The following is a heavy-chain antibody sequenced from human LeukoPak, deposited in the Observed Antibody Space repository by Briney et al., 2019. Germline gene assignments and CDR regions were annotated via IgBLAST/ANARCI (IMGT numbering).Heavy chain of an antibody. CDR2: INHSGST. CDR3: VGILSSTSSVDY. Sequence: SETLSLTCAVYGGSFSGYYWSWIRQPPGKGLEWIGEINHSGSTNYNPSLKSRVTISVDTSKNQFSLKLSSVTAADTAVYYCVGILSSTSSVDYWGQGTLVTVSS. CDR1: GGSFSGYY. D-gene: IGHD2-2*01. V-gene: IGHV4-34*01. J-gene: IGHJ4*02.